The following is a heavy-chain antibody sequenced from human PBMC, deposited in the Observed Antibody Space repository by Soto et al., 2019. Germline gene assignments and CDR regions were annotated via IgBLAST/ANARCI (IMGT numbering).Heavy chain of an antibody. CDR2: ISAHNGNT. V-gene: IGHV1-18*01. Sequence: QVHLVQSGAEVKKPGASVKVSCKGSGYAFTTYGITWVQQAPGQGLEWMGWISAHNGNTNYEQKLQSRVTVTKDTSTSTAYMELRSLRSDDKAVYYCARWRDGDYWSQGALVTFSS. CDR1: GYAFTTYG. CDR3: ARWRDGDY. D-gene: IGHD3-3*01. J-gene: IGHJ4*02.